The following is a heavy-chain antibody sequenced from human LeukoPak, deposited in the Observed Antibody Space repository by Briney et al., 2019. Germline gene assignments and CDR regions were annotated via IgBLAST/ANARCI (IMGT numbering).Heavy chain of an antibody. D-gene: IGHD3-22*01. Sequence: PGGSLRLSCEVSGVIFSSFAMNWVRQAPGKGLEWVSAISGTGGSTHYADSVRGRFTISRDNSKNTLSLQMNTLRAEDTAVYYCAKDLYHHDSSGYHAFDYWGQGTLVTVSS. CDR2: ISGTGGST. CDR3: AKDLYHHDSSGYHAFDY. V-gene: IGHV3-23*01. J-gene: IGHJ4*02. CDR1: GVIFSSFA.